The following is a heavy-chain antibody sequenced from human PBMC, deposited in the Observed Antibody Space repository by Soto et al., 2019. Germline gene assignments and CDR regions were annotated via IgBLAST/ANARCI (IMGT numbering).Heavy chain of an antibody. CDR1: GGSISGNY. V-gene: IGHV4-59*01. CDR3: ARGAVTKNDY. Sequence: SETLSLTCTVSGGSISGNYWSWIRQPPGKGLEWIGYIYYSGSTNYNPSLKSRVTISVDTSKNQFSLNLSSVTAADTAVYYCARGAVTKNDYWGQGTLVTVSS. D-gene: IGHD4-17*01. CDR2: IYYSGST. J-gene: IGHJ4*02.